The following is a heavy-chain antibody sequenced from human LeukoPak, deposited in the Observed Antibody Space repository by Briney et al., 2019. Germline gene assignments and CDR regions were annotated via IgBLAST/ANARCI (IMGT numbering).Heavy chain of an antibody. V-gene: IGHV4-34*01. CDR2: INHSGST. CDR3: ARLAIRRTDYYYYYMDV. D-gene: IGHD3-10*01. J-gene: IGHJ6*03. Sequence: SETLPLTCAVYGGSFSGYYWSWIRQPPGKWLEWIGEINHSGSTNYNPSLKSRVTISVDTSKNQFSLKLSSVTAADTAVYYCARLAIRRTDYYYYYMDVWGKGTTVTVSS. CDR1: GGSFSGYY.